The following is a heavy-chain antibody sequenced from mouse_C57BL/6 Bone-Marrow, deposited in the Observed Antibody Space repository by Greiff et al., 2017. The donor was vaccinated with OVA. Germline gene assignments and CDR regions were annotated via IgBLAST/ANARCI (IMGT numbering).Heavy chain of an antibody. CDR3: ARRGYGSSLDY. V-gene: IGHV1-55*01. CDR1: GYTFTSYW. J-gene: IGHJ2*01. CDR2: IYPGSGST. D-gene: IGHD1-1*01. Sequence: QVQLQQPGAELVKPGASEKMSCKASGYTFTSYWITWVKQRPGQGLEWIGDIYPGSGSTNYNEKFKSKATLTVDTSSSTAYMQLSSLTSEDSAVYYCARRGYGSSLDYWGQGTTLTVSS.